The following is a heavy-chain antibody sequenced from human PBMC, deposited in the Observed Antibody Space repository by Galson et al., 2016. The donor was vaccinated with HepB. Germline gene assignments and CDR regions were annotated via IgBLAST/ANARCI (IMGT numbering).Heavy chain of an antibody. Sequence: SLRLSCAASGFTFSSYGMHWVRQVPGKWPEWVALISNDERNIYYADSVKGRFIISRDNFRNTVYLQMSSLRTEDTAIYYCAKDSDDGRSWRPFQFWGQGTLVTVSS. CDR1: GFTFSSYG. J-gene: IGHJ4*02. V-gene: IGHV3-30*18. CDR2: ISNDERNI. D-gene: IGHD6-13*01. CDR3: AKDSDDGRSWRPFQF.